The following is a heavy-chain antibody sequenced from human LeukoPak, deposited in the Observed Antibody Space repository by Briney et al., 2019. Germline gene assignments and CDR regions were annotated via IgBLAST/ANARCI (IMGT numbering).Heavy chain of an antibody. V-gene: IGHV3-7*02. CDR3: ARVGSITMVRGVIRSFYFDY. CDR2: IKQDGSEK. J-gene: IGHJ4*02. Sequence: GGSLRLSCAASGFTFSGSALHWVRQASGKGLERVANIKQDGSEKYYVDSVKGRFTISRDNAKNSLYLQMNSLRAEDTAVYYCARVGSITMVRGVIRSFYFDYWGQGTLVTVSS. CDR1: GFTFSGSA. D-gene: IGHD3-10*01.